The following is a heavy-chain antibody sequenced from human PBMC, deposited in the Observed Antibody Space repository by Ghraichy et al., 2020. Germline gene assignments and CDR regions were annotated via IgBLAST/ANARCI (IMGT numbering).Heavy chain of an antibody. V-gene: IGHV4-59*01. D-gene: IGHD1-1*01. CDR3: AKLSGTSALGY. CDR1: GGSLSSYH. CDR2: IYYDGTT. J-gene: IGHJ4*02. Sequence: SETLSLTCTVSGGSLSSYHWSWIRQPPGKGLEWIGYIYYDGTTNYNPSLKSRVTISVDTSKNQFSLKLSSVTAADTAVYYCAKLSGTSALGYWGQGTLVSVSS.